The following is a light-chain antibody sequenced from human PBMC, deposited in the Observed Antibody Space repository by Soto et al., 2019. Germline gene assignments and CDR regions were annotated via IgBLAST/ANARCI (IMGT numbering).Light chain of an antibody. CDR2: GNS. Sequence: QSVLTQSPSASGTPGQRVTMSCSGSRSNIGAGYDVHWYQQLPGTAPKLLIYGNSNRPSGVPDRFSGSKSGTSASLAITGLQAEDEADYYCQSYDSSLSGRVFGGGTQLTVL. CDR1: RSNIGAGYD. V-gene: IGLV1-40*01. CDR3: QSYDSSLSGRV. J-gene: IGLJ3*02.